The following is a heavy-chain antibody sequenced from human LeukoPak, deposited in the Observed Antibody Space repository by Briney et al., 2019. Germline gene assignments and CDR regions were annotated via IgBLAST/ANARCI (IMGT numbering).Heavy chain of an antibody. D-gene: IGHD3-9*01. CDR3: AKGDSYPYYDILTGYLLL. Sequence: PGGSLRLSCVASGFTFSNYAMTWVGQAPGKGLEWVSAISGSGGSTYYADSVKGRFTISRDNSKNTLYLQMNSLRAEDTAVYYCAKGDSYPYYDILTGYLLLWGQGTLVTVSS. V-gene: IGHV3-23*01. CDR2: ISGSGGST. CDR1: GFTFSNYA. J-gene: IGHJ4*02.